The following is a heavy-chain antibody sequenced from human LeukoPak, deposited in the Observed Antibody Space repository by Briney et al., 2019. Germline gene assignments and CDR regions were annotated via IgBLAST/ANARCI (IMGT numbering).Heavy chain of an antibody. CDR1: GSTFSSYG. Sequence: GGSLRLSCAASGSTFSSYGMHWVRQAPGKGLEWVAFIRYDGSNKYYADSVKGRFTISRDNSKNTLYLQMNSLRAEDTAVYYCAKDLWQLGPFRHGLWGSAMDVWGKGTTVTVSS. CDR3: AKDLWQLGPFRHGLWGSAMDV. V-gene: IGHV3-30*02. D-gene: IGHD3-16*01. CDR2: IRYDGSNK. J-gene: IGHJ6*04.